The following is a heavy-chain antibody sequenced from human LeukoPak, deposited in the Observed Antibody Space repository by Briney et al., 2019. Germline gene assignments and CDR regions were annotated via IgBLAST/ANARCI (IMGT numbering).Heavy chain of an antibody. J-gene: IGHJ4*02. V-gene: IGHV4-38-2*02. CDR3: ARGGYSYAVDY. D-gene: IGHD5-18*01. CDR1: GYSISSGYY. Sequence: SETLSLTCTVSGYSISSGYYWGWIRQPPGKGLEWIGSIYHSGGTYNNPSLKSRVTISVDTSKNQFSLRLTSVTAADTAVYYCARGGYSYAVDYWGQGTLVTVSS. CDR2: IYHSGGT.